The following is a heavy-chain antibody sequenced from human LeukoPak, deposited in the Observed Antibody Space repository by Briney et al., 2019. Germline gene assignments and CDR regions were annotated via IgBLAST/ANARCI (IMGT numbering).Heavy chain of an antibody. D-gene: IGHD3-10*01. J-gene: IGHJ6*02. CDR1: GFTVSSNY. CDR2: IYGGGKT. Sequence: GGSLRLSCAASGFTVSSNYMNWVRQAPGKGLEWVSVIYGGGKTYYADSVKGRFTLSRDNSKNMLFLQMNGLRVEDTAVYYCARDQATMIRNGFDVWGQGTTVTVSS. CDR3: ARDQATMIRNGFDV. V-gene: IGHV3-53*01.